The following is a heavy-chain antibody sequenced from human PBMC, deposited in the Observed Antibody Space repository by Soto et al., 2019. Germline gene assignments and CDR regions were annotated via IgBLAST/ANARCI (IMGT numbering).Heavy chain of an antibody. J-gene: IGHJ4*01. D-gene: IGHD4-17*01. V-gene: IGHV3-23*01. Sequence: PGGSLRLCCGASGFTFNKYAMTWVRQAPGKGLEWVSSISGSSSTTYYADSVKGRFTISRDNSKNTVYLHMNSLRTEDTAVYYCAPTRYDYGDDAVGYWGQGTLVTVSS. CDR1: GFTFNKYA. CDR3: APTRYDYGDDAVGY. CDR2: ISGSSSTT.